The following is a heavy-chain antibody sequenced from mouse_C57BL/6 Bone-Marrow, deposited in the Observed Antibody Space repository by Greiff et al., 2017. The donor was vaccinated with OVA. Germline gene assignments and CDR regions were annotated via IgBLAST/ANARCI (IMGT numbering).Heavy chain of an antibody. CDR1: GYTFTSYW. J-gene: IGHJ1*03. CDR3: ARRDGYYGDWYFEV. V-gene: IGHV1-50*01. D-gene: IGHD2-3*01. CDR2: IDPSDSYT. Sequence: QVQLQQPGAELVKPGASVKLSCKASGYTFTSYWMQWVKQRPGQGLEWIGEIDPSDSYTNYNQKFKGKATLTVDTSSSTAYMELSSLTSEDSAVYYCARRDGYYGDWYFEVWGTGTTVTVAT.